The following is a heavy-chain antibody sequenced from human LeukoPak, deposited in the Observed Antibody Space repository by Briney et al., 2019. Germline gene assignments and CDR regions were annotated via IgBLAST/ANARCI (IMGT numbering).Heavy chain of an antibody. V-gene: IGHV1-18*01. CDR3: ARAKIVVVPADFGLDY. D-gene: IGHD2-2*01. CDR1: GYTFTSHG. CDR2: ISTYNGDR. J-gene: IGHJ4*02. Sequence: ASVKVSCTASGYTFTSHGISWVRQAPGQGLEWMGWISTYNGDRKYAEKLQGRVTLTSDTSTNTAYLEVTSLKSDDTAVYYCARAKIVVVPADFGLDYWGQGTLVTVSS.